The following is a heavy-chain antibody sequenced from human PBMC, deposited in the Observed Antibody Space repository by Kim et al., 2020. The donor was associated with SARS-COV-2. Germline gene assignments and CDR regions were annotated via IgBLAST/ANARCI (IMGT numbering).Heavy chain of an antibody. CDR2: ISASNVYT. Sequence: ASVKVSCKTSGYTFTNYGVSWVRQAPRQGLEWIGWISASNVYTNYSQKFQDRVTMTTETSTSTAYMELRSLRSDDTAMYYCVRDEHSSGSYRDYWGQGTLVTVS. D-gene: IGHD3-10*01. J-gene: IGHJ4*02. CDR3: VRDEHSSGSYRDY. CDR1: GYTFTNYG. V-gene: IGHV1-18*04.